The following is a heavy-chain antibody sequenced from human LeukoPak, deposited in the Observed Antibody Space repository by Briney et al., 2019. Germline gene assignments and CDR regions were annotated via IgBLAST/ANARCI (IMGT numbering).Heavy chain of an antibody. CDR1: GFTFSNYW. CDR3: ARVDSAEKRDFDY. CDR2: IKEGGSEK. V-gene: IGHV3-7*01. Sequence: GGSLRLSCAASGFTFSNYWMTWVRQAPGKGLEWVANIKEGGSEKYYVDSVKGRFTISRDNAKNSAFLQMDSLRAEDTAVYYCARVDSAEKRDFDYWGQGTLVTVSS. D-gene: IGHD3-22*01. J-gene: IGHJ4*02.